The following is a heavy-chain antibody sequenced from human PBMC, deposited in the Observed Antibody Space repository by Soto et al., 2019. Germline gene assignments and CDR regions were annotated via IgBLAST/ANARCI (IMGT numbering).Heavy chain of an antibody. CDR3: AKHVREGESRGMDV. J-gene: IGHJ6*02. V-gene: IGHV3-23*01. D-gene: IGHD2-21*01. Sequence: AGGSLRLSCAASGFTFSSYAMSWVRQAPGKGLEWVSAISGSGGSTYYADSVKGRFTISRDNSKNTLYLQMNSLRAEDTAVYYCAKHVREGESRGMDVWGQGTTVTVSS. CDR1: GFTFSSYA. CDR2: ISGSGGST.